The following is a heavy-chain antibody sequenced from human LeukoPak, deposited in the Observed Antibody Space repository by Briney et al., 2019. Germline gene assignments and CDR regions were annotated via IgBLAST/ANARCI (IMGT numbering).Heavy chain of an antibody. CDR3: ARSNYGFYAFDI. CDR1: GFTFSSYA. V-gene: IGHV3-23*01. Sequence: GGSLRLSCAASGFTFSSYAMSWVRQAPGKGLEWVSAISGSGGSTYYADSVKGRFTISRDNSKNTLYLQMNSLRAEDTAVYYCARSNYGFYAFDIWGQGTMVTVSS. CDR2: ISGSGGST. J-gene: IGHJ3*02. D-gene: IGHD4-11*01.